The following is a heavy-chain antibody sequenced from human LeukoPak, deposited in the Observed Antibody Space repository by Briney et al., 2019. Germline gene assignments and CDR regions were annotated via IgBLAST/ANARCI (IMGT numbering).Heavy chain of an antibody. D-gene: IGHD1-26*01. Sequence: GGSLRLSCAASGFTFSSYGMSWVRQAPGKGPEWVSSISGGAYSTYYADSVKGRFTISRDNSKNTLYLQMNSLRAEDTAVYHCANDGCGSYTFDNWGQGTLVTVSS. CDR3: ANDGCGSYTFDN. J-gene: IGHJ4*02. CDR1: GFTFSSYG. V-gene: IGHV3-23*01. CDR2: ISGGAYST.